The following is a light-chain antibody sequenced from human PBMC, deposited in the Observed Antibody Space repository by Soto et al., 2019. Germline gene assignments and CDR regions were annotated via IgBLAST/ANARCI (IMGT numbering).Light chain of an antibody. V-gene: IGKV1-5*01. Sequence: TDSPCILSASCGDRVTITCRASQSISRWLAWYQQKPGKAPKALIYDASTLRSGVPSRFSGGGSGTEFTLTISSLQPDDFATYYCQQYNTYSTFGQRTRLEI. CDR1: QSISRW. CDR2: DAS. CDR3: QQYNTYST. J-gene: IGKJ5*01.